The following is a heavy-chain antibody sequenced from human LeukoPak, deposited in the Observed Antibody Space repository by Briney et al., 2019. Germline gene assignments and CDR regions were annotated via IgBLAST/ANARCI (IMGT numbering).Heavy chain of an antibody. CDR3: ARLGSNNYFDP. D-gene: IGHD7-27*01. Sequence: GESLKISCKGSGYSFTSYWISWVRQMPGKGLEWMGRIDPSDSYTNYSPSLQGHVTISADKSINTAYLQWSSLKPSDTAMYYCARLGSNNYFDPWGQGTLVTVSS. V-gene: IGHV5-10-1*01. J-gene: IGHJ5*02. CDR2: IDPSDSYT. CDR1: GYSFTSYW.